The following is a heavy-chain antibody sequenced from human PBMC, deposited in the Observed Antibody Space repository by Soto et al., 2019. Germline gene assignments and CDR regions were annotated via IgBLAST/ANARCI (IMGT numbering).Heavy chain of an antibody. CDR3: ARDDSPITIFGVATLPPDY. CDR2: IWYDGSNK. CDR1: GFTFSSYG. V-gene: IGHV3-33*01. Sequence: GGSLRLSCAASGFTFSSYGMHWVRQAPGKGLEWVAVIWYDGSNKYYADSVKGRFTISRDNSKNTLYLQMNSLRAEDTAVYYCARDDSPITIFGVATLPPDYWGQGTLVTVSS. D-gene: IGHD3-3*01. J-gene: IGHJ4*02.